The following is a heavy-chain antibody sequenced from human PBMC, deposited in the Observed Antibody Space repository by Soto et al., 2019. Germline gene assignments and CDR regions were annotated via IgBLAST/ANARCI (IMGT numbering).Heavy chain of an antibody. CDR1: GGSISSYY. V-gene: IGHV4-59*01. CDR3: ARDRSGWYYFDY. Sequence: SETLSLTCTVSGGSISSYYWSWIRQPPGKGLEWIGYIYYSGSTNYNPSLKSRVTISVDTSKNQFSLKLSSVTAADTAVYYCARDRSGWYYFDYWGQGTLVTVSS. CDR2: IYYSGST. D-gene: IGHD6-19*01. J-gene: IGHJ4*02.